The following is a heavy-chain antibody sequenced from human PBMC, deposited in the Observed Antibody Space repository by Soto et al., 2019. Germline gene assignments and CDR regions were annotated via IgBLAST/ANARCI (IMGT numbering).Heavy chain of an antibody. CDR2: INPSGGST. V-gene: IGHV1-46*01. CDR1: GYTFTSYY. J-gene: IGHJ1*01. Sequence: ASVKVSCKASGYTFTSYYMHWVRQAPGQGLERMGIINPSGGSTSYAQKFQGRVTMTRDTSTSTVYMELSSLRSEDTAVYYCARERGYSSSWYHFQHWGKGTLVTVAS. CDR3: ARERGYSSSWYHFQH. D-gene: IGHD6-13*01.